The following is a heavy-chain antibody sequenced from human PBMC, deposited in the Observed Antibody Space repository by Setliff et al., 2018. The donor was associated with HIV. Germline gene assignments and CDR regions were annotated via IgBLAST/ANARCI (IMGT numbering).Heavy chain of an antibody. J-gene: IGHJ6*03. CDR1: GYTFCIYD. Sequence: ASVKVSCKASGYTFCIYDIYWVRQATGQGPERRGWMNPDNGKTGYAQTFQGRVTMTKDTSTSTAYIELRGLRSEDTAVYYCARGGRRSYYYYFHIDVWGKGTTVTVSS. CDR3: ARGGRRSYYYYFHIDV. CDR2: MNPDNGKT. V-gene: IGHV1-8*02.